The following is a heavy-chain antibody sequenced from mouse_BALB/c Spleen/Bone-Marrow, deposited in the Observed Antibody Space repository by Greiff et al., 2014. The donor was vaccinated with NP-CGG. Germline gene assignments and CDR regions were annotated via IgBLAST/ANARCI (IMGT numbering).Heavy chain of an antibody. CDR3: ASGGPTMITYYAMDY. Sequence: EVQLQQSGPSLVKPSQTLSLTCSVTGDSITSGYWNWIRKFPANKLEYMGYINFSGSTYYSPSLKSRISITRDTSKNQYYLQLNSVTTEDTATYYCASGGPTMITYYAMDYWGQGTSVTVSS. CDR2: INFSGST. D-gene: IGHD2-4*01. J-gene: IGHJ4*01. CDR1: GDSITSGY. V-gene: IGHV3-8*02.